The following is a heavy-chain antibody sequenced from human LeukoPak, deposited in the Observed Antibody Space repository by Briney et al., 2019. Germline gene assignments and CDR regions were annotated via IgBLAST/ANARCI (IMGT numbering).Heavy chain of an antibody. D-gene: IGHD3-9*01. V-gene: IGHV3-30*02. Sequence: GGSLRLSCAASGFTFSTYIMNWVRQAPGKGLEWVAFIRYDGSNKYYADSVKGRFTISRDKSKNTLYLQMNSLRTEDTAVYYCAKGRYYNILTGYPRQYYFDYWGQGTLVTVSS. CDR2: IRYDGSNK. CDR3: AKGRYYNILTGYPRQYYFDY. CDR1: GFTFSTYI. J-gene: IGHJ4*02.